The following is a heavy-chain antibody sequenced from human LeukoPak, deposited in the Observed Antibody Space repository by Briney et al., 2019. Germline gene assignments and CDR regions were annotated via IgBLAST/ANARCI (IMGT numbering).Heavy chain of an antibody. J-gene: IGHJ4*02. CDR3: ARGDSNWGSDY. D-gene: IGHD7-27*01. CDR2: IYPGDSDS. CDR1: GYSFTHYW. Sequence: GESLKISCKGSGYSFTHYWIVWVRQMPGKGLEWMGIIYPGDSDSRYSPPFQGQVTISADKSISTAYLQWSSLKASDTAMYYCARGDSNWGSDYWGQGTLVTVSS. V-gene: IGHV5-51*01.